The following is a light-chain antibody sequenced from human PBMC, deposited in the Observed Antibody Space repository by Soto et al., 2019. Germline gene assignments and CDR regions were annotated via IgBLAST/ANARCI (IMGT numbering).Light chain of an antibody. J-gene: IGKJ2*01. CDR3: QQCYSTPPT. Sequence: DIVMTQSPDSLAVSLGERATINCKSIQTLLSSSNNQNYLAWYQQKPGQPPKLLIYWATTRVSGVPDRFSGSGSGADFTLTISSLQAEDVAVYYCQQCYSTPPTFGQGTKLEIK. CDR2: WAT. V-gene: IGKV4-1*01. CDR1: QTLLSSSNNQNY.